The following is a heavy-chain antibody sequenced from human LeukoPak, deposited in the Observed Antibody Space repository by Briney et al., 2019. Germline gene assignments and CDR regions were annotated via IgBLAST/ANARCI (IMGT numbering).Heavy chain of an antibody. D-gene: IGHD2-15*01. CDR2: ISSSSSYI. CDR1: GFTISSYS. J-gene: IGHJ3*02. V-gene: IGHV3-21*01. CDR3: ATSTVGYCSGGSCYSNARAFDI. Sequence: GGSLRLSCAASGFTISSYSMNWVRQAPGKGLEWVSSISSSSSYIYYADSVKGRFTISRDNAKNSLYLQMNSLRAEDTAVYYCATSTVGYCSGGSCYSNARAFDIWGQGTMVTVSS.